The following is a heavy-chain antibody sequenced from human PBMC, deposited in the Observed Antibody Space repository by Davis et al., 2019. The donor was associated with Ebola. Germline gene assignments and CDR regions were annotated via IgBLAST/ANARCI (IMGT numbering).Heavy chain of an antibody. J-gene: IGHJ6*02. CDR2: INPNSGGT. CDR1: GYTFTGYY. CDR3: ARTKPQPGASDYYYGMDV. Sequence: ASVKVSCKASGYTFTGYYMHWVRQAPGQGLEWMGWINPNSGGTNYAQKFQGRVTMTRDTSISTAYMELSRLRSDDTAVYYCARTKPQPGASDYYYGMDVWGQGTTVTVSS. V-gene: IGHV1-2*02. D-gene: IGHD1-14*01.